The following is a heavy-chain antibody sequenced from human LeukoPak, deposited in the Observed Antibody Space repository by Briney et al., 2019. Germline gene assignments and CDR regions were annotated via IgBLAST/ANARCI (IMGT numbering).Heavy chain of an antibody. CDR3: ARQFRPTYSGSYSLYFDY. D-gene: IGHD1-26*01. J-gene: IGHJ4*02. CDR2: GDYSGGT. Sequence: PSETLSLTCTVSSDFFSSVADYWAWIRQPPGKGLEWIASGDYSGGTYYNPSLESRVAISVDTSKNQFSLKLSSVTAADTAVYYCARQFRPTYSGSYSLYFDYWGQGTLVTVSS. V-gene: IGHV4-39*01. CDR1: SDFFSSVADY.